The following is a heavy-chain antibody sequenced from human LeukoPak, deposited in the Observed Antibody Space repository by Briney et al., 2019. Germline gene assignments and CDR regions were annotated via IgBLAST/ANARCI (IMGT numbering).Heavy chain of an antibody. J-gene: IGHJ4*02. D-gene: IGHD3-3*01. V-gene: IGHV3-74*01. Sequence: GGSLRLSCAASGNYWMHWVRQAPGKGLVWVSHINSDGSSTSYADSVKGRFTISRDNAKNTLYLQMNSLRAEDTAVYYCARDPTGYDFWSGYYTAALDYWGQGTLVTVSS. CDR2: INSDGSST. CDR1: GNYW. CDR3: ARDPTGYDFWSGYYTAALDY.